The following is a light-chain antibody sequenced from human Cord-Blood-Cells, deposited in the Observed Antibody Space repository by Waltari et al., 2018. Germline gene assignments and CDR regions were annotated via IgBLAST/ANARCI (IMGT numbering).Light chain of an antibody. V-gene: IGKV1-33*01. CDR3: QQYDNLPPLT. Sequence: DIQMTQSPSSLSASVGDRVTITCQASQDISNYLNWYQHKPGKAPKLLIYDASNLETGVPSRFSGSGSGTDFTFTSSSLQPEDIATYYCQQYDNLPPLTFGGGTKVEIK. CDR1: QDISNY. CDR2: DAS. J-gene: IGKJ4*01.